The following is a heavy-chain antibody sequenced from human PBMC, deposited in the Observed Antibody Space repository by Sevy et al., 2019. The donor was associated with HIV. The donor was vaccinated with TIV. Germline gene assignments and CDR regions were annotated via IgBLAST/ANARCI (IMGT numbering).Heavy chain of an antibody. J-gene: IGHJ3*02. CDR2: IYPGDSDT. D-gene: IGHD6-25*01. CDR1: GYSFTSYW. CDR3: ASTLTVAGIATGAFDI. V-gene: IGHV5-51*01. Sequence: GESLKISCKGSGYSFTSYWIVWVRQMPGKGLEWMGIIYPGDSDTRYSPSFQGQVTISADKSISTAYLQWSSLKASDTGMYYCASTLTVAGIATGAFDIWGQGTMVTVSS.